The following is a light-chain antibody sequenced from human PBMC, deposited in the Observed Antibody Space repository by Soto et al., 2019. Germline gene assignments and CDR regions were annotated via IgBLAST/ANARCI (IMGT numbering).Light chain of an antibody. CDR2: DVT. CDR1: SSDVGGYNF. CDR3: LSYSSSTSPYV. V-gene: IGLV2-14*01. Sequence: QSVLTQPASVSGSPGQSITISCTGTSSDVGGYNFVSWYQQHPGKAPKLMIYDVTHRPSGVSNRFSGSKSGNTASLTISGLPAEDEADYYCLSYSSSTSPYVLGTATKLTVL. J-gene: IGLJ1*01.